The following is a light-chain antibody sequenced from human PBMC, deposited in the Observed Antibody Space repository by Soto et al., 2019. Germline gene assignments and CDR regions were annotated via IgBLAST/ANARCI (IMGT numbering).Light chain of an antibody. CDR1: SSNIGSNY. J-gene: IGLJ2*01. CDR2: SNN. V-gene: IGLV1-47*02. Sequence: QSVLTQPPSASGTPGQRVTISCSGSSSNIGSNYVYWYQQLPGTAPNLLIYSNNQRPSGVPDRFSGSKSGTSASLAISGLRSEDEADYYCAAWDDSLRVFGGGTKLTVL. CDR3: AAWDDSLRV.